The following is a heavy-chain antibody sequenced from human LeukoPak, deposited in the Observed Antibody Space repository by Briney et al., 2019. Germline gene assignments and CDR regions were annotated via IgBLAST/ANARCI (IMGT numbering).Heavy chain of an antibody. Sequence: GSLQISCQGSGYLFTSYSGGGWRQVPGKGLEWMGIIYLVDSDTRYSPSFQGQFTISADKSIRTDYLQWSSMKASDTAMYYCAREGRSYYDILTGYYPPYCGMDVWGKGTTVTVSS. D-gene: IGHD3-9*01. J-gene: IGHJ6*04. CDR1: GYLFTSYS. CDR2: IYLVDSDT. CDR3: AREGRSYYDILTGYYPPYCGMDV. V-gene: IGHV5-51*01.